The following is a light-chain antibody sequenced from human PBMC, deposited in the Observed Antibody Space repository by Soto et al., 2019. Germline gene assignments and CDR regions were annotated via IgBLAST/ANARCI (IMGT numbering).Light chain of an antibody. Sequence: QSVLTQPASVSGSPGQSITFSCTGTSSDVGSYNYVSWYQQHPGKAPKVMIYDVSNRPSGVSYRFSGSKSGNTASLTISGLQAEDEADYYCSSYTTSSTYVFGTGTKLTVL. CDR3: SSYTTSSTYV. CDR2: DVS. CDR1: SSDVGSYNY. J-gene: IGLJ1*01. V-gene: IGLV2-14*01.